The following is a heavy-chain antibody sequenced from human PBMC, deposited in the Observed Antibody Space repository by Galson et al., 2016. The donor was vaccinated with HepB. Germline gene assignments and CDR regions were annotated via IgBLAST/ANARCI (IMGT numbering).Heavy chain of an antibody. J-gene: IGHJ4*02. D-gene: IGHD3-22*01. CDR1: EFIVRNNY. Sequence: SLRLSCAASEFIVRNNYMSWVRQAPGKGLEWVSVIFSGDRTYYADSVKGRFTISRDNSKNTLYLQMNNLRVEATALYYCAREEPCYDSSAYCDYWGQGALVTVSS. V-gene: IGHV3-53*01. CDR2: IFSGDRT. CDR3: AREEPCYDSSAYCDY.